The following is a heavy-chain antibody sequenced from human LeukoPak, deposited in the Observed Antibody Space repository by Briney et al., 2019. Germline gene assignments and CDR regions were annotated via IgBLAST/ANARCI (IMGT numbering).Heavy chain of an antibody. CDR1: GYSFTSYW. CDR3: ASRYCSSTSCYGGFDY. Sequence: GESLQISSKGSGYSFTSYWIGWVRQMPGKGLEWMGIIYPGDSDTRYSPSFQGQVTISADKSISTAYLQWSSLKASDTAMYYCASRYCSSTSCYGGFDYWGQGTLVTVSS. V-gene: IGHV5-51*01. D-gene: IGHD2-2*01. J-gene: IGHJ4*02. CDR2: IYPGDSDT.